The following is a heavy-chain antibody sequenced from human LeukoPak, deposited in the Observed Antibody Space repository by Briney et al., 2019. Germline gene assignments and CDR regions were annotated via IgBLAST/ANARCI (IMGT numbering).Heavy chain of an antibody. V-gene: IGHV4-30-4*08. J-gene: IGHJ4*02. D-gene: IGHD4-17*01. CDR3: AREDGDYSLDY. CDR2: IYYSGST. Sequence: SQTLSLTCTVSGGSISSGDYYWSWIRQPPGKGLEWIGYIYYSGSTYYNPSLKSRVTISVDTPKNQFSLKLSSVTAADTALYYCAREDGDYSLDYWGQGTLVTVSS. CDR1: GGSISSGDYY.